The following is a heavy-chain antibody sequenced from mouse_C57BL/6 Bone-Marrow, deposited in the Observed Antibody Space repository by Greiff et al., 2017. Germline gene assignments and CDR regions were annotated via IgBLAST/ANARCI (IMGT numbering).Heavy chain of an antibody. D-gene: IGHD2-2*01. Sequence: VQLQQSDAELVKPGASVKISCKVSGYTFTDHTIHWMKQRPEQGLEWIGYIYPRDGSTKYNEKFKGKATLTADKSSSTAYMQLNSLTSEDSAVYFCASGVWFRRGRFDYWGQGTTLTVSS. V-gene: IGHV1-78*01. J-gene: IGHJ2*01. CDR3: ASGVWFRRGRFDY. CDR1: GYTFTDHT. CDR2: IYPRDGST.